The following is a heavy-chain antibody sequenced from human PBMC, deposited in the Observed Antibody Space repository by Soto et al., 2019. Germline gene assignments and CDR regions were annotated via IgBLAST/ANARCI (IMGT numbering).Heavy chain of an antibody. D-gene: IGHD1-1*01. CDR3: AHRVGLQGNWNGGYFDF. J-gene: IGHJ4*02. CDR2: IYWDDDK. V-gene: IGHV2-5*02. CDR1: GFSLATSGVG. Sequence: QVTLEESGPTRVKPTQTLTLTCTFSGFSLATSGVGVGWVRQPPGKALERLALIYWDDDKRYSPSLRSRLTGTQDTSRNQVVLTMTNMDPVDTATYYCAHRVGLQGNWNGGYFDFWGQGALVTVSS.